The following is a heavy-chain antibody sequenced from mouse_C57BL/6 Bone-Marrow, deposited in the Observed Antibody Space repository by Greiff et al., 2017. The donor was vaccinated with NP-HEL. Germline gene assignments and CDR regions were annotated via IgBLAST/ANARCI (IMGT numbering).Heavy chain of an antibody. CDR3: ARIDYDYDDWFAY. CDR2: INPGSGGT. J-gene: IGHJ3*01. D-gene: IGHD2-4*01. V-gene: IGHV1-54*01. Sequence: QVQLQQSGAELVRPGTSVKVSCKASGYAFTNYLIEWVKQRPGQGLAWIGVINPGSGGTNYNEKFKGKATLTADKSSSTAYMQLSSLTSEDSAVYFCARIDYDYDDWFAYWGQGTLVTVSA. CDR1: GYAFTNYL.